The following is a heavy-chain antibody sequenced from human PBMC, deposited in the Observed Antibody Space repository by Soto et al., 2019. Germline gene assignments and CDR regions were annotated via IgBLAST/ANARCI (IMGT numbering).Heavy chain of an antibody. CDR2: INPNSGGT. CDR3: ARGNRYYDLWSGYWTYYYYGMGV. V-gene: IGHV1-2*02. J-gene: IGHJ6*02. CDR1: GYTFTGYY. D-gene: IGHD3-3*01. Sequence: ASVKVSCKASGYTFTGYYIHWVRQAPGQGLEWMGWINPNSGGTNYAQKFQGRVTMTRDTSIRTAYMELSRLRSDDTGVYYCARGNRYYDLWSGYWTYYYYGMGVWGQGTTVTVSS.